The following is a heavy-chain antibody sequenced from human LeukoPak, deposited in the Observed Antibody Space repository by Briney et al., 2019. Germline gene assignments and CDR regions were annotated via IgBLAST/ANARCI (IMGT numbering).Heavy chain of an antibody. V-gene: IGHV3-7*01. CDR2: IKTDGSEK. J-gene: IGHJ1*01. Sequence: GGSLRLSCEGSGFTLSNYWMGWVRQAPGKGLQWVANIKTDGSEKYYVDSVKGRFTISRDNAKNSLYLQMNTLRAEDTAVYYCATYSSLNRREFQYWGQGTLLTVSS. D-gene: IGHD3-22*01. CDR1: GFTLSNYW. CDR3: ATYSSLNRREFQY.